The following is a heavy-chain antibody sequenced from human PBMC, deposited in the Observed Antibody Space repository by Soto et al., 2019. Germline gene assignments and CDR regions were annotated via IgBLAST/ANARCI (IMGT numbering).Heavy chain of an antibody. CDR3: AKVTNRGPIAVAGPLGS. Sequence: QVHLVQSGAEVKKPGASVNVSCQASGSITNHHMHWVRQAPGQGLEWRGIFNPSGLSTTYAQKFQRRITITRDTSTSTVYMELSSLTSEDTAVYFCAKVTNRGPIAVAGPLGSWGQGTLVIVSS. D-gene: IGHD6-19*01. V-gene: IGHV1-46*01. J-gene: IGHJ4*02. CDR2: FNPSGLST. CDR1: GSITNHH.